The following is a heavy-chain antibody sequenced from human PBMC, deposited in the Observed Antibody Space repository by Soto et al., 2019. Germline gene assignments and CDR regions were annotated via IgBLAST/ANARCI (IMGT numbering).Heavy chain of an antibody. J-gene: IGHJ4*02. CDR1: GGAITNYY. Sequence: QVQLQESGPGLVRPSETLSLTCSVSGGAITNYYWNWIRQTPGKGLEWIGYIYHTGSTSKNPSLKSRVTLSVDTSKNQLTLNLTSVTAADTAIYYCARSVNRGYSYGYGHWGQGTRVTVSA. CDR3: ARSVNRGYSYGYGH. V-gene: IGHV4-59*01. D-gene: IGHD5-18*01. CDR2: IYHTGST.